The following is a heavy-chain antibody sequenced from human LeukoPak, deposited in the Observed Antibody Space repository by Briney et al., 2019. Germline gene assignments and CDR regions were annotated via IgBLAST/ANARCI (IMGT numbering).Heavy chain of an antibody. CDR1: GYTLTELS. J-gene: IGHJ4*02. CDR2: FDPEDGET. V-gene: IGHV1-24*01. Sequence: ASVKVSCKVSGYTLTELSKHWVRQAPGKGLEWMGGFDPEDGETIYAQKFQGRVTMTEDTSTDTAYMELSSLRSEDTAVYYCATDISASGWYYFDYWGQGTLVTVSS. D-gene: IGHD6-19*01. CDR3: ATDISASGWYYFDY.